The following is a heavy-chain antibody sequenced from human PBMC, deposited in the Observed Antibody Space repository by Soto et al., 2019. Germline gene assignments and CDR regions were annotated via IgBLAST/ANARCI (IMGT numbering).Heavy chain of an antibody. CDR1: GFTFSSYG. V-gene: IGHV3-30*03. D-gene: IGHD4-17*01. J-gene: IGHJ4*02. Sequence: PGGSLRLSCAASGFTFSSYGMHWVRQAPGKGLEWVAVISYDGSNKYYADSVKGRFTISRDNAKNSLYLQMNSLRAEDTAVYYCARDHRRRTTVTTADYWGQGTLVTVSS. CDR3: ARDHRRRTTVTTADY. CDR2: ISYDGSNK.